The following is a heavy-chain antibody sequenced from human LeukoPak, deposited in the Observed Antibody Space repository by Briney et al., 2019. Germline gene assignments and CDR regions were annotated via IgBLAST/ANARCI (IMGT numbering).Heavy chain of an antibody. CDR3: ARDGYSPFDY. CDR1: GDSISSGGYS. J-gene: IGHJ4*02. Sequence: SETLSLTCTVPGDSISSGGYSWSWVRQPPGKGLEWIGYINHSGSTHFNPSLKSRVTISVDRAKNQYSLKLSSVTAADTAVYYCARDGYSPFDYWGQGILVTVSS. D-gene: IGHD5-24*01. V-gene: IGHV4-30-2*01. CDR2: INHSGST.